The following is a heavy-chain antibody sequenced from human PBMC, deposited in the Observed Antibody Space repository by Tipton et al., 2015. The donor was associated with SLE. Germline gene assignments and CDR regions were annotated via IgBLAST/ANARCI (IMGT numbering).Heavy chain of an antibody. D-gene: IGHD2-2*01. CDR2: GHYSGTT. CDR3: ARGDTVVVPSAIEAFDI. J-gene: IGHJ3*02. Sequence: TLSLTCTVSGGSVSSSRSYWGWIRQPPGKGLEWIGSGHYSGTTYFNPSLRSRVTISVDTSKNQFSLKVNSVTAADTAVYYCARGDTVVVPSAIEAFDIWGQGTMVTVSS. V-gene: IGHV4-39*07. CDR1: GGSVSSSRSY.